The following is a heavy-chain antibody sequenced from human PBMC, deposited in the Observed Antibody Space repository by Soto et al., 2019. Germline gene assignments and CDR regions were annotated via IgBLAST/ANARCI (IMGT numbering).Heavy chain of an antibody. J-gene: IGHJ4*02. CDR1: GYTFTGYY. CDR3: ARDTTYGSGSYYLDY. V-gene: IGHV1-2*04. Sequence: GASVKVSCKASGYTFTGYYMHWVRQAPGQGLEWMGWINPNSGGTNYAQKFQGWVTMTRDTSISTAYMELSRLRSDDTAVYYCARDTTYGSGSYYLDYWGQGTLVTVSS. CDR2: INPNSGGT. D-gene: IGHD3-10*01.